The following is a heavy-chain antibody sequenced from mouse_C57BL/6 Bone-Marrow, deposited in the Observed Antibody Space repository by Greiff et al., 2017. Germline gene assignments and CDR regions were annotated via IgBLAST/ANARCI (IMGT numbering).Heavy chain of an antibody. CDR3: ARGKGQLRHAWFAY. CDR1: GYTFTSYW. Sequence: QVQLQQPGAELVRPGSSVKLSCKASGYTFTSYWMDWVKQRPGQGLEWIGNIYPSDSETHYNQKFKDKATLTVDKSSSTAYMQLSSLTSEDSAVYYCARGKGQLRHAWFAYWGQGTLVTVSA. CDR2: IYPSDSET. V-gene: IGHV1-61*01. J-gene: IGHJ3*01. D-gene: IGHD3-2*02.